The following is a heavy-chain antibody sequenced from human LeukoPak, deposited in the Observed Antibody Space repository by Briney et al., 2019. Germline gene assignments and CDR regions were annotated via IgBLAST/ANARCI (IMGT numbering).Heavy chain of an antibody. CDR3: ARGIEGVLGAFDI. J-gene: IGHJ3*02. CDR2: IRYDGSNK. V-gene: IGHV3-30*02. CDR1: GFTFSSYG. D-gene: IGHD3-16*02. Sequence: GGSLRLSCAASGFTFSSYGMHWVRQAPGKGLEWVAFIRYDGSNKYYADSVKGRFTISRDNSKNTLYLQMNSLRAEDTAVYYCARGIEGVLGAFDIWGQGTMVTVSS.